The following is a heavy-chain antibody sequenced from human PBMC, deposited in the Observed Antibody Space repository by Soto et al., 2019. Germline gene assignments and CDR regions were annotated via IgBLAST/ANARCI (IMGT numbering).Heavy chain of an antibody. D-gene: IGHD2-8*02. J-gene: IGHJ4*02. CDR1: GLTFSKAW. V-gene: IGHV3-15*07. CDR3: TTAVLWWGGDS. CDR2: IKDKSSGGTS. Sequence: KPGGSLRLSCVVTGLTFSKAWINWVRQAPGKGLEWIGRIKDKSSGGTSDYIAPVKGRFTISRDDSKNTVYLQMNGLKIEDTGTYYCTTAVLWWGGDSWRRGTVVTVSS.